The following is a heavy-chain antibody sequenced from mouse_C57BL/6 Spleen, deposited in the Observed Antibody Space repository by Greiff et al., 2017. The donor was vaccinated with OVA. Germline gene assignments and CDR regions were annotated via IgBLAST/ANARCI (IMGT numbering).Heavy chain of an antibody. J-gene: IGHJ1*03. D-gene: IGHD1-1*01. CDR2: IYPGDGDT. V-gene: IGHV1-82*01. CDR3: ARIYYYGSSYGYFDV. Sequence: VQRVESGPELVKPGASVKISCKASGYAFSSSWMNWVKQRPGKGLEWIGRIYPGDGDTNYNGKFKGKATLTADKSSSTAYMQLSSLTSEDSAVYFCARIYYYGSSYGYFDVWGTGTTVTVSS. CDR1: GYAFSSSW.